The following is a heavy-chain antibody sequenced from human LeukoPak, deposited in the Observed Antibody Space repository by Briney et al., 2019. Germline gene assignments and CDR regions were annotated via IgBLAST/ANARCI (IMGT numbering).Heavy chain of an antibody. CDR1: GGSISSSSYY. Sequence: SETLSLTCTVSGGSISSSSYYWGWIRQPPGKGLEWIGSIYYSGSTYYNPSLKSRVTISVDTSKNQFSLKLSSVTAADTAVYYCASVPSTYYYGTDVWGQGTTVTVSS. V-gene: IGHV4-39*01. CDR2: IYYSGST. J-gene: IGHJ6*02. CDR3: ASVPSTYYYGTDV. D-gene: IGHD2-2*01.